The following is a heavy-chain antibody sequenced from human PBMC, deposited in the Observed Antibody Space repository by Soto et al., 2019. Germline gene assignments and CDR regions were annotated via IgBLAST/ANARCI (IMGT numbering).Heavy chain of an antibody. Sequence: ASVKISCKASGYTFTSYGISWVRQAPGQGLEWMGWISAYNGNTNYAQKLQGRVTMTTDTSTSTAYMELRSLRSDDTAVYYCAREPGIAAAGMGGYWGQGTLVTVSS. V-gene: IGHV1-18*04. CDR2: ISAYNGNT. D-gene: IGHD6-13*01. J-gene: IGHJ4*02. CDR3: AREPGIAAAGMGGY. CDR1: GYTFTSYG.